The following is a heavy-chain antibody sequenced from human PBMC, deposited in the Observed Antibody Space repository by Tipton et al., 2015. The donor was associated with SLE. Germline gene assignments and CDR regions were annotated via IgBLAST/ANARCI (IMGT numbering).Heavy chain of an antibody. V-gene: IGHV4-4*08. D-gene: IGHD3-3*01. CDR2: NYTSGST. CDR3: ARAGAPYTILEGAMDV. CDR1: GGSISSYY. J-gene: IGHJ6*03. Sequence: TLSLTCTVSGGSISSYYWSWIRQPPGKGLEWIGYNYTSGSTNYNPSLKSRVTISVDTSKNQFSLKLSSVTAADTAVYYCARAGAPYTILEGAMDVWGKGTTVTVSS.